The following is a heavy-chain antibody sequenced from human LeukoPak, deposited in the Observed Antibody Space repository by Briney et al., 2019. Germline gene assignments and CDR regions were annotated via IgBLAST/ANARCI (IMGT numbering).Heavy chain of an antibody. Sequence: PGGSLRLSCAASGFTFSSYAMHWVRQAPGKGLEYVSAISHNEGSTYYANSVKGRFTISRDNSKNTLYLQMGSLRAEDMAVYYCAKDDYWGQGTLVTVSS. CDR2: ISHNEGST. CDR3: AKDDY. V-gene: IGHV3-64*01. J-gene: IGHJ4*02. CDR1: GFTFSSYA.